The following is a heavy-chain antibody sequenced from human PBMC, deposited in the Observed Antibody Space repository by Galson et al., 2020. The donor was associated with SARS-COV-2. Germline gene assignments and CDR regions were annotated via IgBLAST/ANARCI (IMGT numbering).Heavy chain of an antibody. CDR1: GFTFNTYA. D-gene: IGHD6-19*01. V-gene: IGHV3-23*01. Sequence: GESLKISCAASGFTFNTYAQSWVRQAPGKGLEWVSGISNDGENTYYAASVKGRFTMSRDISKNALSLQMDSLRVEDTAIYYCASRNVGVAVTGFYIHWGQGTLVTVSS. J-gene: IGHJ4*02. CDR3: ASRNVGVAVTGFYIH. CDR2: ISNDGENT.